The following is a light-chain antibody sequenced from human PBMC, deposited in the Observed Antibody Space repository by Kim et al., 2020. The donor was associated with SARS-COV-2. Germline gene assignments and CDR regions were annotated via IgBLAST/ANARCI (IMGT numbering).Light chain of an antibody. J-gene: IGLJ3*02. CDR2: YDV. Sequence: APGKTASITCGADDIGSKSVNWYQQKPGQAPVLVIYYDVDRPSGIPERFSGSNSANTATLTITRVEAGDEADYYCQVWDVTTDHVVFGGGTQLTVL. V-gene: IGLV3-21*04. CDR1: DIGSKS. CDR3: QVWDVTTDHVV.